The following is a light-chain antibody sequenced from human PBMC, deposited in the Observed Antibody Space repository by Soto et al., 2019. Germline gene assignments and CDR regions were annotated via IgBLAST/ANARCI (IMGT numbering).Light chain of an antibody. CDR2: GAS. CDR3: QHYNNWLGT. Sequence: EVVRTQSQPTLSVSRGSRATLSCRANQAISSNLAWYQQKPCQAPRLLIYGASTRATGIPDRFSGSVYGTEFNLTISSLQSEDFAVYYCQHYNNWLGTFGGGTKVDIK. CDR1: QAISSN. V-gene: IGKV3-15*01. J-gene: IGKJ4*01.